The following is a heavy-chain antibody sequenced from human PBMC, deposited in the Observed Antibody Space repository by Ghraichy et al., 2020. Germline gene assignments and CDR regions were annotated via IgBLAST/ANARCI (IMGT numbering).Heavy chain of an antibody. J-gene: IGHJ4*02. D-gene: IGHD6-19*01. CDR2: IKQDGSEK. CDR1: GFTFSSYW. V-gene: IGHV3-7*01. CDR3: ARVGIAVEEIDY. Sequence: GESLNISCAASGFTFSSYWMSWVRQAPGKGLEWVANIKQDGSEKYYVDSVKGRFTISRDNAKNSLYLQMNSLRAEDTAVYYCARVGIAVEEIDYWGQGTLVTVSS.